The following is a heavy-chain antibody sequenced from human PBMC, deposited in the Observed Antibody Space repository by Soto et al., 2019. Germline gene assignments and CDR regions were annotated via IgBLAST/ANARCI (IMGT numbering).Heavy chain of an antibody. CDR3: ARDVGLDSDDFFAY. CDR1: GFTFTSYG. J-gene: IGHJ4*02. V-gene: IGHV3-23*01. D-gene: IGHD3-9*01. Sequence: LRLSCTASGFTFTSYGMGRVRQALGKGLQWVSTIRGDGGQTHYTDSVKGRFSISRDNSKNTVYLQMDSLRAEDTAMYFCARDVGLDSDDFFAYWGQGTQVTVSS. CDR2: IRGDGGQT.